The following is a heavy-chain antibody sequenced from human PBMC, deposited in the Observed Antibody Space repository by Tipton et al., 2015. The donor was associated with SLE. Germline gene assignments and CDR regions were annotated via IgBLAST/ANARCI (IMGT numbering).Heavy chain of an antibody. D-gene: IGHD2-15*01. CDR2: IYYSGST. Sequence: TLSLTCTVSGGSISSNSYYWGWIRLPPGKGLEWIGSIYYSGSTYYNPSLKSRVTISVDTSKNQFFLKLSPVTAADTAVYYCARQLGYCSGGSCYGHLDYWGQGTLVTVSA. CDR3: ARQLGYCSGGSCYGHLDY. V-gene: IGHV4-39*01. J-gene: IGHJ4*02. CDR1: GGSISSNSYY.